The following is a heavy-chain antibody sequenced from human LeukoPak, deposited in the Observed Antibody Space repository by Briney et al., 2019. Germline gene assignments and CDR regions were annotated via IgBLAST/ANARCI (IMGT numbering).Heavy chain of an antibody. J-gene: IGHJ4*02. CDR3: ARLEFDWLIDY. Sequence: SETLSLTCTVSGGSISSYYWNWIRQPPGKGLEWIGYIYYSGSTNYNPSLKSRVTISVDTFKNQLSLKLTSVTAADTAVYYCARLEFDWLIDYWGQGTLVTVSS. V-gene: IGHV4-59*01. CDR2: IYYSGST. CDR1: GGSISSYY. D-gene: IGHD3-9*01.